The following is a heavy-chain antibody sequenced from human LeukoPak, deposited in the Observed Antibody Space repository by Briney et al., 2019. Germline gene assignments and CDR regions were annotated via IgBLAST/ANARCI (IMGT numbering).Heavy chain of an antibody. D-gene: IGHD2-2*01. CDR1: GGSISTYY. CDR2: IYYSGST. CDR3: ASSPPVRGWYFDL. V-gene: IGHV4-59*08. Sequence: TETLSLTCTVSGGSISTYYWSWIRQPPGKGLEWVGYIYYSGSTNYNPSLKSRVTISVDTSKNQFSLKLSSVTAADTAVYYCASSPPVRGWYFDLWGRGTLVTVSS. J-gene: IGHJ2*01.